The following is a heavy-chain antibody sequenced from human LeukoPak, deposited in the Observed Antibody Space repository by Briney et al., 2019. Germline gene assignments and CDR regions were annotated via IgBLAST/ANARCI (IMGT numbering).Heavy chain of an antibody. CDR2: IYSGGST. Sequence: GGSLRLSCAASGFTVGSNYMSWVRHAPGKGLEWVSVIYSGGSTYYADSVKGRFTISRDNSKNTLYLQMNSLRAEDTAVYYCARVPRLSDWKSFDYWGQGTLVTVSS. CDR3: ARVPRLSDWKSFDY. CDR1: GFTVGSNY. V-gene: IGHV3-53*01. D-gene: IGHD1-1*01. J-gene: IGHJ4*02.